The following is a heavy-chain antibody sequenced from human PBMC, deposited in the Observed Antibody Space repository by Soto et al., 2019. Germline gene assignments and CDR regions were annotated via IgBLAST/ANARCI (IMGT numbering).Heavy chain of an antibody. CDR1: GFTFSGSA. D-gene: IGHD3-3*01. Sequence: GESLKISCAASGFTFSGSAMHWVRQASGKGLEWVGRIRSKANSYATAYAASVKGRFTISRDDSKNTAYLQMNSLKTEDTAVYYCTRPAYDFWSGPYGMDVWGQGTTVTVSS. V-gene: IGHV3-73*01. J-gene: IGHJ6*02. CDR3: TRPAYDFWSGPYGMDV. CDR2: IRSKANSYAT.